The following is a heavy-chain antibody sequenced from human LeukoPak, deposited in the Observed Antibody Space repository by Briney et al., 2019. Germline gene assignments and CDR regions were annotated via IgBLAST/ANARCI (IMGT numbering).Heavy chain of an antibody. CDR2: IIPIFGTA. CDR1: GGTFSSYA. J-gene: IGHJ6*03. Sequence: SVKISCKASGGTFSSYAIGWVRQAPGQGLEWMGGIIPIFGTANYAQKFQGRVTITTDESTSTAYMELSSLRSEDTAVYYCARSLAWLQGDYYYYYYMDVWGKGTTVTVSS. V-gene: IGHV1-69*05. CDR3: ARSLAWLQGDYYYYYYMDV. D-gene: IGHD5-12*01.